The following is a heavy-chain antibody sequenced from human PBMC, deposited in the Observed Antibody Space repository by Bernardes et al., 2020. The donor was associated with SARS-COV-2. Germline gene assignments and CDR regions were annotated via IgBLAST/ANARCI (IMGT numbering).Heavy chain of an antibody. CDR3: ATSLAVAGFYYYYYGMDV. CDR1: GYTLTALS. V-gene: IGHV1-24*01. CDR2: FDPEDGET. Sequence: ASVKVSCKVSGYTLTALSMHWVRQAPGKGLEWMGGFDPEDGETIYAQKFQGRVTMTEDTSTDTAYMELSSLRSEDTAVYYCATSLAVAGFYYYYYGMDVWGQGTTVTVSS. D-gene: IGHD6-19*01. J-gene: IGHJ6*02.